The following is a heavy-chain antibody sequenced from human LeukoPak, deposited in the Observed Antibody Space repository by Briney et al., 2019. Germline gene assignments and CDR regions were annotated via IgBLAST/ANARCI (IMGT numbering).Heavy chain of an antibody. D-gene: IGHD6-25*01. Sequence: SETLSLTCAVSGYSISSGYYWGWIRKPPGKGLEWIGSIYHSGSTYYNPSLKSRVTISVDTSKNQFSLKLSSVTAADTAVYYCARPRLGGDWFDPWGQGTLVTVSS. CDR2: IYHSGST. CDR3: ARPRLGGDWFDP. CDR1: GYSISSGYY. J-gene: IGHJ5*02. V-gene: IGHV4-38-2*01.